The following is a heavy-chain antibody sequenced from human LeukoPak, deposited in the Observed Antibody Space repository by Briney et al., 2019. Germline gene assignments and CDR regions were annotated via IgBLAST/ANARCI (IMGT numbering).Heavy chain of an antibody. J-gene: IGHJ6*03. CDR2: INSDGSST. CDR3: ATSVLLAASDYYMDV. CDR1: GFTFSSYW. V-gene: IGHV3-74*01. D-gene: IGHD2-2*01. Sequence: PGGSLRLSCAASGFTFSSYWMHWVRQAPGKGLVWVSRINSDGSSTSYADSVKGRFTISRDNAKNTLYLQMNSLRAEDTAVYCCATSVLLAASDYYMDVWGKGTTVTVSS.